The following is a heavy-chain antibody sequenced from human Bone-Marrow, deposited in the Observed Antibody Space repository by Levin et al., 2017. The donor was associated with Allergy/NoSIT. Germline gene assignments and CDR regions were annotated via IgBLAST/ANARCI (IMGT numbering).Heavy chain of an antibody. Sequence: GESLKISCAASGFRFSDYYISWIRQAPGQGLEWLSYISPTGVTIYYADSVKGRFTVSRDNPKNSVSLQLNTLSVDDTAVYYCARGQNSYSTGAGWVDPWGQGTLVTVSS. V-gene: IGHV3-11*01. D-gene: IGHD6-25*01. CDR1: GFRFSDYY. CDR2: ISPTGVTI. J-gene: IGHJ5*02. CDR3: ARGQNSYSTGAGWVDP.